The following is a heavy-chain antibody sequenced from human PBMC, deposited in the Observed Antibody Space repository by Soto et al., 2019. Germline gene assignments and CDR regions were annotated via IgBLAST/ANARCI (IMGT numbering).Heavy chain of an antibody. D-gene: IGHD1-26*01. CDR3: AKDFTPYSRWDIDY. CDR2: IYGNGRST. CDR1: GFTFSIYT. V-gene: IGHV3-23*01. Sequence: EVQLLESGGGLVQPAGSLRLSCAASGFTFSIYTMSWFRQAPGKGLEWVSSIYGNGRSTFYSASVKGRFTISRDNSGNTVYLQMSSLRADDTAIYYCAKDFTPYSRWDIDYWGQGSLVTVSS. J-gene: IGHJ4*02.